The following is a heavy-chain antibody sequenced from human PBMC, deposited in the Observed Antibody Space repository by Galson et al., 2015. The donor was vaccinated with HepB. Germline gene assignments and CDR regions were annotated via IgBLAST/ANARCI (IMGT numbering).Heavy chain of an antibody. J-gene: IGHJ3*02. Sequence: SLRLSCAASGFTFSSYWMHWVRQVPGKGLVWVSRINSDGSSRSYADSVKGRFTISRDNAKNTLYLEMNSLRAEDTAVYLCARDTTVVTSHDGFDIWGRGIMVTVSS. CDR1: GFTFSSYW. CDR2: INSDGSSR. V-gene: IGHV3-74*01. D-gene: IGHD4-23*01. CDR3: ARDTTVVTSHDGFDI.